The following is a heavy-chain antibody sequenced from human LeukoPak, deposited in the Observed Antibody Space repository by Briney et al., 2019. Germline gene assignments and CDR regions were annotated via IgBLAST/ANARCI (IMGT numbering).Heavy chain of an antibody. Sequence: GGSLRLSCAASGFIFDDYAMHWVRQAPGKGLEWVSLINGDGDSTYYADSVKGRFTISRDNGKNSLYLQMNSLRTEDTALYYCAKATKPSDYRSYYYYGMDVWGQGTTVTVSS. CDR1: GFIFDDYA. CDR3: AKATKPSDYRSYYYYGMDV. D-gene: IGHD4-11*01. CDR2: INGDGDST. V-gene: IGHV3-43*02. J-gene: IGHJ6*02.